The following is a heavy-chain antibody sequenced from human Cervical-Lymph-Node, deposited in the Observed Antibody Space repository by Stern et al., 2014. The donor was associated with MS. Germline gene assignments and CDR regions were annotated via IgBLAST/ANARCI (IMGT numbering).Heavy chain of an antibody. CDR3: ARDYEDTSMLFDH. V-gene: IGHV3-30*03. Sequence: QMQLVQSAGAVVQPGRSLRLSCAASGFTFSSYGMHWVRQAPGTGLEWVTVISYDGNHKYYAASVKGRFTISRDNSKNTLHLQMNSVTPDDTAIYYCARDYEDTSMLFDHWGQGTLVTVSS. CDR1: GFTFSSYG. J-gene: IGHJ4*02. D-gene: IGHD2-8*01. CDR2: ISYDGNHK.